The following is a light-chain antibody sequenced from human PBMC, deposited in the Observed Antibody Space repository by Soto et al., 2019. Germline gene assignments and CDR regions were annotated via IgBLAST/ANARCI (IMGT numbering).Light chain of an antibody. CDR2: EVS. CDR1: SSDVGSYNY. Sequence: QSVLTQPASVSGSPGQSITISCAGTSSDVGSYNYVSWYQQHPGKAPKLMIYEVSNQPSGVSSRLSGSKSGNTASLTISGLQAEDKADYYCSSYTSSSTLFGTGTKVTVL. CDR3: SSYTSSSTL. V-gene: IGLV2-14*01. J-gene: IGLJ1*01.